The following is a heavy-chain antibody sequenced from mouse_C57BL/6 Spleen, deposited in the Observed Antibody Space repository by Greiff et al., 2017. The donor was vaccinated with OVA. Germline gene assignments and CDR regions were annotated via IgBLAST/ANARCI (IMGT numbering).Heavy chain of an antibody. Sequence: VQLKESGPELVKPGASVKMSCKASGYTFTDYNMHWVKQSHGKSLEWIGYINPNNGGTSYNQKFKGKATLTVNKSSSTAYMELRSLTSEDSAVYYCARCDYSSWYFDVWGTGTTVTVSS. CDR3: ARCDYSSWYFDV. J-gene: IGHJ1*03. CDR2: INPNNGGT. D-gene: IGHD2-5*01. CDR1: GYTFTDYN. V-gene: IGHV1-22*01.